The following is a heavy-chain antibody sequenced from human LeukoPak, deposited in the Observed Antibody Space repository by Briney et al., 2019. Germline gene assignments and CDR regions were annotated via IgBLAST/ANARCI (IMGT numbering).Heavy chain of an antibody. CDR2: ISYDGSNK. D-gene: IGHD6-13*01. J-gene: IGHJ4*02. Sequence: LAGGSLRLSCAASGFTFSSYAMHWVRQAPGKGLEWVAVISYDGSNKYYADSVKGRFTISRDNSKNTLYLQMNSLRAEDTAVYYCARDTEAIIAAAGPPDYWGQGTLVTVSS. CDR1: GFTFSSYA. CDR3: ARDTEAIIAAAGPPDY. V-gene: IGHV3-30-3*01.